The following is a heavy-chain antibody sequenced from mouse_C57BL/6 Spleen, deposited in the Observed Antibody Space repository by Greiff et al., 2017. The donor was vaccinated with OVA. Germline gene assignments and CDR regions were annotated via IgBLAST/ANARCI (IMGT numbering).Heavy chain of an antibody. J-gene: IGHJ4*01. Sequence: VQLQQSGAELVKPGASVKISCKASGYAFSSYWMHWVKQRPGKGLEWIGQIYPGDGDTNYNGKLKGKATLTADKSSSTAYMQLSSLTSEDAAVYCCARFYYDYGAMDYWGQGTSVTVSS. CDR1: GYAFSSYW. D-gene: IGHD2-4*01. CDR3: ARFYYDYGAMDY. CDR2: IYPGDGDT. V-gene: IGHV1-80*01.